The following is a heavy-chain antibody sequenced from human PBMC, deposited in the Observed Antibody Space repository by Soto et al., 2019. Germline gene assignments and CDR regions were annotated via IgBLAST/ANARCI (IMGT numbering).Heavy chain of an antibody. D-gene: IGHD5-18*01. J-gene: IGHJ4*02. CDR3: ARDKGVTCIEQ. CDR1: VIPFSASG. Sequence: QVQLVESGGGVVQPGSSLSLSCAASVIPFSASGMHWVRQAPGTGLEWVAMIWSDGNSQYYADSVKCRFTISRDNSRNTVYLQMDSLGVEDTAVYFCARDKGVTCIEQWGQGTLVAVSS. V-gene: IGHV3-33*01. CDR2: IWSDGNSQ.